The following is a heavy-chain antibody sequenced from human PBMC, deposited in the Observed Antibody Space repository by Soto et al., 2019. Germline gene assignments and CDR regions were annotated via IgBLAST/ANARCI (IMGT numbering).Heavy chain of an antibody. J-gene: IGHJ5*01. V-gene: IGHV3-23*01. CDR2: ISATGGGT. Sequence: GGSLRLSCAASGFNFSSYAMSWVRQAPGKGLEWVSLISATGGGTYYADSVKGRFTISRDNSDNTLYLQVHSLRAEDTAVYYCAEDRRAGGNSAFYFDFWGQGAQVTVSS. CDR3: AEDRRAGGNSAFYFDF. D-gene: IGHD3-16*01. CDR1: GFNFSSYA.